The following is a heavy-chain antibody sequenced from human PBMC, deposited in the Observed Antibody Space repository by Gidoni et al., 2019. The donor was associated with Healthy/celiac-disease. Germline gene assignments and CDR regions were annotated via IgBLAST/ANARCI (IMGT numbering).Heavy chain of an antibody. CDR3: ARHDYGDYGRFDP. CDR2: IYYSGST. D-gene: IGHD4-17*01. V-gene: IGHV4-39*01. CDR1: GGSISSSSYY. J-gene: IGHJ5*02. Sequence: QLQLQESGPGLVKPSETLSLTCTVSGGSISSSSYYWGWIRQPPGKGLEWIGSIYYSGSTYYNPSLKSRVTISVDTSKNQFSLKLSSVTAADTAVYYCARHDYGDYGRFDPWGQGTLVTVSS.